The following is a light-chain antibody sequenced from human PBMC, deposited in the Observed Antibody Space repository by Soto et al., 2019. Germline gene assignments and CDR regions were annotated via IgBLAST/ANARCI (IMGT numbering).Light chain of an antibody. V-gene: IGKV1-5*03. Sequence: DIQMTQSPSTLSASVGDRVSITCRASQSIGRWLAWYQKKPGMAPKLLISEASNLETAVPSTFSGSGSGTEFTLTISSLQPDDSATYYCQQFLNYPWTFGQGTKVQIK. CDR2: EAS. J-gene: IGKJ1*01. CDR3: QQFLNYPWT. CDR1: QSIGRW.